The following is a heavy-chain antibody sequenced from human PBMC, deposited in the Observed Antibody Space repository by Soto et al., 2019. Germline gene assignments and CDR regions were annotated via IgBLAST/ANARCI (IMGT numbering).Heavy chain of an antibody. V-gene: IGHV3-23*01. J-gene: IGHJ5*02. CDR2: ISGPGGST. Sequence: EVQLLESGGGLVQPGGSLRLSCAASGFIFSNYAMTWVRQAAGKGLEWVSSISGPGGSTYYADSVQGRFTISRDNSKNTLFLQMHSLRADDTALYFCAREVGAPSGWLDPWGQGTQVTVSS. CDR1: GFIFSNYA. D-gene: IGHD1-26*01. CDR3: AREVGAPSGWLDP.